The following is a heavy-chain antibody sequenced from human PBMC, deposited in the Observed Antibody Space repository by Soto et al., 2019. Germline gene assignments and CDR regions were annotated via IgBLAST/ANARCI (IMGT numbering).Heavy chain of an antibody. CDR2: INASNGDT. Sequence: QVQLVQSGAEVKRPRASVKVSCKASGFTFASYHIHWVRQAPGQGLEWMAIINASNGDTAYAQKWRGRVTLTRDTSTTTVYMELSSLTSEDTALFYCAREGSVGMTQMRFFDYWGRGTLVTVSS. CDR1: GFTFASYH. V-gene: IGHV1-46*04. J-gene: IGHJ4*02. D-gene: IGHD2-21*02. CDR3: AREGSVGMTQMRFFDY.